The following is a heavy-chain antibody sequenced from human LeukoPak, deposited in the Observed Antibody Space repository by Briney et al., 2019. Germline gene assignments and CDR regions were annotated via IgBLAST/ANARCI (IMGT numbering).Heavy chain of an antibody. CDR3: ARLRPGIAVAGSPPDY. D-gene: IGHD6-19*01. Sequence: GESLKISCKGPGYSFTSYWIGWVRQMPGKGLEWMGIIYPGDSDTRYSPSFQGQVTISADKSISTAYLQWSSLKASDTAMYYCARLRPGIAVAGSPPDYWGQGTLVTVSS. V-gene: IGHV5-51*01. CDR2: IYPGDSDT. J-gene: IGHJ4*02. CDR1: GYSFTSYW.